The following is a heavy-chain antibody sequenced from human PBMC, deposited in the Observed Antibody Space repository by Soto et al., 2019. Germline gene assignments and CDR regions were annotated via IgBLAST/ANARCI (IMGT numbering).Heavy chain of an antibody. CDR1: GYTFTGYY. CDR2: INPNSGGT. Sequence: ASVKVSCKASGYTFTGYYMHWVRQPPGQGLEWMGWINPNSGGTNYAQKFQGRVTMTRDTSISTAYMELSRLRSDDTAVYYCARVVGYCSSTSCYRGYFDYWGQGTLVTVSS. V-gene: IGHV1-2*02. J-gene: IGHJ4*02. D-gene: IGHD2-2*02. CDR3: ARVVGYCSSTSCYRGYFDY.